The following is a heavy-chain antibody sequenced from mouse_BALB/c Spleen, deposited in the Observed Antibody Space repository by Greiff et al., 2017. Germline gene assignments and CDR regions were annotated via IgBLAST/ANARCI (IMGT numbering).Heavy chain of an antibody. J-gene: IGHJ4*01. CDR2: IYPSDSYT. CDR1: GYTFTSYW. V-gene: IGHV1-69*02. CDR3: TRGGYQSYYYAMDY. Sequence: QVQLKQPGAELVRPGASVKLSCKASGYTFTSYWINWVKQRPGQGLEWIGNIYPSDSYTNYNQKFKDKATLTVDKSSSTAYMQLSSPTSEDSAVYYCTRGGYQSYYYAMDYWGQGTSVTVSS. D-gene: IGHD3-1*01.